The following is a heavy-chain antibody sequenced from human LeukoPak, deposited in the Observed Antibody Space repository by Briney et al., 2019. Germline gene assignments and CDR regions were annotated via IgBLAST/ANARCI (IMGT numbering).Heavy chain of an antibody. D-gene: IGHD3-10*01. Sequence: ASVKVSCKASGYTFTSYAMHWVRQAPGQRLEWMGWINAGNGNTKYSQKFQGRVTITRDTSASTAYMELSSLRSEDTAVYYCARDVRGSGSYYGRYFDYWGQGTLVTVSS. V-gene: IGHV1-3*01. CDR2: INAGNGNT. J-gene: IGHJ4*02. CDR1: GYTFTSYA. CDR3: ARDVRGSGSYYGRYFDY.